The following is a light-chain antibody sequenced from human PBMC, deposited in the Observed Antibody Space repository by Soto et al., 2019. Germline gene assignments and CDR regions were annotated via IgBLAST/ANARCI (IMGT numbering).Light chain of an antibody. J-gene: IGKJ5*01. CDR2: AAS. Sequence: DIQMTQSPSSLSASVGDRVTITCRASQSISSYLNWYQQKPGKGPKVLIYAASSLQSGVPSRFSGSGSGTAFTLTISSLQPEDFATYYCKQTYSTPPITFGQGTRLEIK. CDR1: QSISSY. V-gene: IGKV1-39*01. CDR3: KQTYSTPPIT.